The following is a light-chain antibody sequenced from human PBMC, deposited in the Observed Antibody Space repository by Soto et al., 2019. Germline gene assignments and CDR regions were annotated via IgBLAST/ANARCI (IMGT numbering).Light chain of an antibody. CDR1: QGMSNF. Sequence: DIQMTESHSSLSASVGDRVTITCRASQGMSNFLAWYQQKPGKVPKLLIYAASTLQSGVPSRFNGSVSGTDFTLTISSLQPEDVATYYCQNYYSAPRTFGQGTKVDIK. J-gene: IGKJ1*01. CDR3: QNYYSAPRT. V-gene: IGKV1-27*01. CDR2: AAS.